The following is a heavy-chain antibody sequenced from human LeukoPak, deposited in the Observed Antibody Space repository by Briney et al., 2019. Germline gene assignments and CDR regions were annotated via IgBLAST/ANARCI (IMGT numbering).Heavy chain of an antibody. V-gene: IGHV3-23*01. CDR3: AKDTSLRTSYHGYFGF. J-gene: IGHJ4*02. Sequence: GGSLRLSCAASGFTFSAYAMSWVRQAPGKGLEWVSALTLSGTNTHYADSVKGRFTISRDVSKSTLYLQMNTLTAEDTAVYYCAKDTSLRTSYHGYFGFRGQGALVTVSS. CDR2: LTLSGTNT. CDR1: GFTFSAYA. D-gene: IGHD2/OR15-2a*01.